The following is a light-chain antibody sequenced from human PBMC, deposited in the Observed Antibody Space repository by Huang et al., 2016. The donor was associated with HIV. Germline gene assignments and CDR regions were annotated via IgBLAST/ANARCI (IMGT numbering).Light chain of an antibody. CDR2: DVS. Sequence: EIVMTQSPLYLSVTPGQPASIPCTSTQRLLYSDGTTNLCCYLHKAGQPPQLLIYDVSNRFSGVPVWFSGSGSGTDFTLKISRVEAEDVGIYYCMQSKQLPPTFGPGTKVDIK. CDR1: QRLLYSDGTTN. J-gene: IGKJ1*01. CDR3: MQSKQLPPT. V-gene: IGKV2D-29*01.